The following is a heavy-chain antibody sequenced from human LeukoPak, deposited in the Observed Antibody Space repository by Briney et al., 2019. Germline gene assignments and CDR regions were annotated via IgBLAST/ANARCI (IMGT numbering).Heavy chain of an antibody. CDR2: ISGSSTYT. Sequence: GGSLRLSCAASGFTFSDYYMSWIRQAPGKGLEWVSYISGSSTYTNYADSVKGRFTISRDNAKNSLYLQMNSLRAEDTAVYYCAKESRGGGPAGIIDYWGQGTLVTVSS. J-gene: IGHJ4*02. V-gene: IGHV3-11*05. D-gene: IGHD2-2*02. CDR1: GFTFSDYY. CDR3: AKESRGGGPAGIIDY.